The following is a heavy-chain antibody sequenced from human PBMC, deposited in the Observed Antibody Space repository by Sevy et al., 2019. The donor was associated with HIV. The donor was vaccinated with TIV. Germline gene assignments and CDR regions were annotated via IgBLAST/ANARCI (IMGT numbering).Heavy chain of an antibody. D-gene: IGHD6-19*01. Sequence: GGSLRLSCAASGFRFRDYWMAWVRQAPGRGLEWVANIKGDGSDKFYVDSVKGRFTVSRDNADNSLFLQMNTLRVEDTALYYCARSNGWRDNFDMWGQGTMVTVSS. CDR1: GFRFRDYW. J-gene: IGHJ3*02. CDR2: IKGDGSDK. V-gene: IGHV3-7*01. CDR3: ARSNGWRDNFDM.